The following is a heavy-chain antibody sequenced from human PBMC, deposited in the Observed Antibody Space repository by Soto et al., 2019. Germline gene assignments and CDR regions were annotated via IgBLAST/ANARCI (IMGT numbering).Heavy chain of an antibody. CDR1: GFTFSSYA. CDR2: ISYDGSNK. V-gene: IGHV3-30-3*01. D-gene: IGHD2-15*01. J-gene: IGHJ6*02. CDR3: AREEWWYYGVGNYYYYYGMDV. Sequence: QVQLVESGGGVVQPGRSLRLSCAASGFTFSSYAMHWVRQAPGKGLEWVAVISYDGSNKYYADSVKGRFTISRDNSKNTLYLQMNSLRAEDTAVYYWAREEWWYYGVGNYYYYYGMDVWGQGTTVTVSS.